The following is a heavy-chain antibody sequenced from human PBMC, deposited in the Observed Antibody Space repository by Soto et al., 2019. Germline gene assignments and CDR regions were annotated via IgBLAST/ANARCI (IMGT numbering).Heavy chain of an antibody. Sequence: ETLSITCPVSGGSISSYYWSWIRQPPGKVLESIGYIYYSGRTNYNPSLKSRVTISVDTSKNQFSMKLSSVTAADTAVYYCAKQRLSTRSGNWVDPWGKGT. J-gene: IGHJ5*01. D-gene: IGHD2-15*01. CDR2: IYYSGRT. V-gene: IGHV4-59*01. CDR1: GGSISSYY. CDR3: AKQRLSTRSGNWVDP.